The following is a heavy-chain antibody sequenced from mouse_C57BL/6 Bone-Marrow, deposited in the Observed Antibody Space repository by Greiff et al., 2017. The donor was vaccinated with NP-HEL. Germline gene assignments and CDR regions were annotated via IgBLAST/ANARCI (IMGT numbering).Heavy chain of an antibody. CDR2: IDTNSGGT. J-gene: IGHJ1*03. CDR1: GFTFTSYW. Sequence: QVQLQQSGADFVKPGASVKLSCKASGFTFTSYWMHWVKQRPGRGLEWIGRIDTNSGGTKFNEKLKTKATLTGDKPSSTAYMQLSSLPSEDTAVYFCARYYSGIRGGYFDVWGTGTTVTVSS. V-gene: IGHV1-72*01. D-gene: IGHD1-1*01. CDR3: ARYYSGIRGGYFDV.